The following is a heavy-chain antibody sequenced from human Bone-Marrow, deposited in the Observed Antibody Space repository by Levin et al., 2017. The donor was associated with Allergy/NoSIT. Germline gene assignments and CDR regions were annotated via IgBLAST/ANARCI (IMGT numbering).Heavy chain of an antibody. J-gene: IGHJ4*02. V-gene: IGHV3-33*01. CDR3: ARESVSLDY. Sequence: PGGSLRLSCVTSGFTFSSYGLHWVRQAPGQGLEWVAVMYSAGSEHHYADSVKGRFTISRDNSRSTVYLQMDSLRAEDTAVYYCARESVSLDYWGQGTLVTVSS. D-gene: IGHD5/OR15-5a*01. CDR2: MYSAGSEH. CDR1: GFTFSSYG.